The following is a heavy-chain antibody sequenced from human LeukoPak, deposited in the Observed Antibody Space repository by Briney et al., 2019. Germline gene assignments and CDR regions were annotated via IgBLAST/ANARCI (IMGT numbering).Heavy chain of an antibody. D-gene: IGHD6-13*01. CDR1: GFSFSDYW. Sequence: PGGSLRLSCAASGFSFSDYWMNWVRQAPGKGLVWVSRINIDGSSTSYADSVKGRFTISRDNAKNTLYLQMNSLRAENTAVYYCARGWAEKDYWGQGTLVTVSS. CDR2: INIDGSST. J-gene: IGHJ4*02. V-gene: IGHV3-74*01. CDR3: ARGWAEKDY.